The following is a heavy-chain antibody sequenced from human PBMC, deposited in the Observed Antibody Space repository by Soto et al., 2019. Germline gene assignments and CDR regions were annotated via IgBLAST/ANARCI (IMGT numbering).Heavy chain of an antibody. J-gene: IGHJ4*02. D-gene: IGHD5-12*01. CDR3: SRERGDSGYDYGYFDY. CDR1: GGSISSGGYY. CDR2: TYYSWST. Sequence: PSETLSLPCTFSGGSISSGGYYWSRLRQHPGKGLEWLGYTYYSWSTYYNPSLKSRVTISVDTSKTQFSLKLSSVTAADTAAYYCSRERGDSGYDYGYFDYWGQGTLVTVSS. V-gene: IGHV4-31*03.